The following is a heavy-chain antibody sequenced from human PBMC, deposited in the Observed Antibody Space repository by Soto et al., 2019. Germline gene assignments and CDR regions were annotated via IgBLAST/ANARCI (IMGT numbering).Heavy chain of an antibody. Sequence: EVQLVESGGGLVKPGGSLRLSCAASGFTFSTYSMNWVRQAPGKGLEWVSSISSSSSYIYYADSVKGRFTISRDNAKNSLYLQMNSLRAEDTAVYYCARDRGWDTAMVKEDYWGQGTLVTVSS. CDR1: GFTFSTYS. CDR3: ARDRGWDTAMVKEDY. CDR2: ISSSSSYI. J-gene: IGHJ4*02. V-gene: IGHV3-21*01. D-gene: IGHD5-18*01.